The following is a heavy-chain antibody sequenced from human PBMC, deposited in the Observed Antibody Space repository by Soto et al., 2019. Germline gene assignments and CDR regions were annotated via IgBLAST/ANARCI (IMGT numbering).Heavy chain of an antibody. CDR2: INHSGST. CDR3: ARGKSLLRYFDWLLLDYYFDY. D-gene: IGHD3-9*01. V-gene: IGHV4-34*01. Sequence: XATLALTCAVYGGSFSGYYWSWIRQPPGKGLEWIGEINHSGSTNYNPSLKSRVTISVDTSKNQFSLKLSSVTAADTAVYYCARGKSLLRYFDWLLLDYYFDYWGQGTLVTVSS. CDR1: GGSFSGYY. J-gene: IGHJ4*02.